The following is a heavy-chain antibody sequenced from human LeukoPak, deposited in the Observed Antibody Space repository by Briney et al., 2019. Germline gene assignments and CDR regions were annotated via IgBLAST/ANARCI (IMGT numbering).Heavy chain of an antibody. CDR1: GYTLTELS. CDR2: FDPEDGET. Sequence: ASVKVSCKVSGYTLTELSMHWVRQAPGKGLEWMGGFDPEDGETIYAQKFQGRVTMTEDTFTDTAYMELSSLRSEDTAVYYCATGFVAAAGSKEYYFDYWGQGTLVTVSS. D-gene: IGHD6-13*01. V-gene: IGHV1-24*01. CDR3: ATGFVAAAGSKEYYFDY. J-gene: IGHJ4*02.